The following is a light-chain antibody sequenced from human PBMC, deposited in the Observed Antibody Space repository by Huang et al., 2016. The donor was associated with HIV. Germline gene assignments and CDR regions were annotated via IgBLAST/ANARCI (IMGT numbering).Light chain of an antibody. J-gene: IGKJ1*01. Sequence: DIQMTQSPSSLSASVGDRVTISCRASHNITSYLHWYQQRPGRAPKLLIYAASTLQSGVPSRFSGSGSATEFTLTISSLQPEDFATYFCQQSYSSPRGTFGQGTKVEIK. CDR2: AAS. CDR1: HNITSY. CDR3: QQSYSSPRGT. V-gene: IGKV1-39*01.